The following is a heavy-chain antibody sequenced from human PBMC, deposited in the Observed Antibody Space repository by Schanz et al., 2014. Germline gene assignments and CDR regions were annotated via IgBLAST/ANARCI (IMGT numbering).Heavy chain of an antibody. Sequence: EVHLEESGGGLVQPGGSLRLSCAASGFTFSNHALSWVRQAPGKGLEWVSGIGGSGDSTHYADSVKGRFIISRDNSKNTLYLQVNSLRAEDTAVYYCAKHVRSLTGNDYWGQGTLVTVSS. CDR3: AKHVRSLTGNDY. CDR1: GFTFSNHA. V-gene: IGHV3-23*04. CDR2: IGGSGDST. D-gene: IGHD3-9*01. J-gene: IGHJ4*02.